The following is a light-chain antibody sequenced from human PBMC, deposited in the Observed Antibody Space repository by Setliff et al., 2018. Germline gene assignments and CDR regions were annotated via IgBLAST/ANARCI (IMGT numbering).Light chain of an antibody. CDR3: SSYTSSSTRV. J-gene: IGLJ1*01. Sequence: QSALTQPASVSGSPGQSITISCTGTSSDVGYYNYVSWYQQHPGKAPKLMTYEVSNRPSGVSNRFSGSKPGNTASLTISGLQAEDEADYYCSSYTSSSTRVFGTGTKVTVL. V-gene: IGLV2-14*01. CDR2: EVS. CDR1: SSDVGYYNY.